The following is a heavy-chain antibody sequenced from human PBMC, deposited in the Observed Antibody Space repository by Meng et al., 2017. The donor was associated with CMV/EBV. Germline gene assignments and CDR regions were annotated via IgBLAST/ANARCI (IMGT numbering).Heavy chain of an antibody. D-gene: IGHD6-13*01. CDR3: ARGGIAAAGLH. Sequence: QLQLQEAGPGMVKPSETLSLTCTGSGGPISSSSYYWGWIRQPPGKGLEWIGSIYYSGSTYYNPSLKSRVTISVDTSKNQFSLKLSSVTAADTAVYYCARGGIAAAGLHWGQGTLVTVSS. J-gene: IGHJ4*02. CDR2: IYYSGST. V-gene: IGHV4-39*07. CDR1: GGPISSSSYY.